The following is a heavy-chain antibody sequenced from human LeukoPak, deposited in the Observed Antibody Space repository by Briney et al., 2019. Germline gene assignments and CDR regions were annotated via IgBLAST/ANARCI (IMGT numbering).Heavy chain of an antibody. Sequence: GGSLRFSCAASGFTFSSYSMNWVRQAPGKGLEWVSSISSSSSYIYYADSVKGRFTISRDNAKNSLYLQMNSLRAEDTAVYYCARVARGSSSWYFAFDIWGQGTMVTVSS. J-gene: IGHJ3*02. D-gene: IGHD6-13*01. V-gene: IGHV3-21*01. CDR3: ARVARGSSSWYFAFDI. CDR2: ISSSSSYI. CDR1: GFTFSSYS.